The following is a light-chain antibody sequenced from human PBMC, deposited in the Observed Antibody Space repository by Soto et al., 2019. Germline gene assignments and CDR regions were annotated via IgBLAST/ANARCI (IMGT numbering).Light chain of an antibody. V-gene: IGKV3-20*01. J-gene: IGKJ5*01. Sequence: EIVLTQSPGTLSLSPGGRATLSCRASQSVSSSFLAWYQHKPGQAPRLLIYGASNRATGIPDRFSGSGSETYFTLTISRLEPEDFAVYYCQQYVSLITFGQGTRLEIK. CDR3: QQYVSLIT. CDR2: GAS. CDR1: QSVSSSF.